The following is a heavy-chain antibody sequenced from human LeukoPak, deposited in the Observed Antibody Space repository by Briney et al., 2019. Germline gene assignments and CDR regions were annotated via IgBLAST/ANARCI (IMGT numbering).Heavy chain of an antibody. CDR3: VRGNHLITIFGVVITSGYWFDP. CDR2: INHSGST. D-gene: IGHD3-3*01. V-gene: IGHV4-34*01. J-gene: IGHJ5*02. CDR1: GGSFSGYY. Sequence: PSETLSLTCAVYGGSFSGYYWSWIRQPPGKGLEWIGEINHSGSTNYNPSLKSRVTISVDTSKNQFSLKLSSVTAADTAVYYCVRGNHLITIFGVVITSGYWFDPWGQGTLVTVSS.